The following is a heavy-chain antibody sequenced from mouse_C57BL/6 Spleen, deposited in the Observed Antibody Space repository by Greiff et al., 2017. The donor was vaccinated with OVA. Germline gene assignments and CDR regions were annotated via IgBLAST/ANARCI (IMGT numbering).Heavy chain of an antibody. V-gene: IGHV6-6*01. CDR1: GFTFSDAW. J-gene: IGHJ2*01. Sequence: EVKLVESGGGLVQPGGSMKLSCAASGFTFSDAWMDWVRQSPEKGLEWVAEIRNKANNHATYYAESVKGRFTISRDDSKSSVYLQMNSLRAEDTGIYYCTRLGYYYGNFDYWGQGTTLTVSS. CDR2: IRNKANNHAT. D-gene: IGHD1-1*01. CDR3: TRLGYYYGNFDY.